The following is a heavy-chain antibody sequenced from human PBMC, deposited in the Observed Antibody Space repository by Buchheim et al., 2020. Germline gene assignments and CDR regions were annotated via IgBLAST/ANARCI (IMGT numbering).Heavy chain of an antibody. CDR1: GFTFSSYW. D-gene: IGHD3-10*01. J-gene: IGHJ6*02. V-gene: IGHV3-7*01. Sequence: VQLVESGGGLVQPGGSLRLSCAVSGFTFSSYWMTWVRQAPGKGLEWVSNIKKDGSEKYYVESVKGRFTISRDNARNSLYLQMNSLRLEDTAVYYCAREGSGSTYYYSCMDVWGQGTT. CDR3: AREGSGSTYYYSCMDV. CDR2: IKKDGSEK.